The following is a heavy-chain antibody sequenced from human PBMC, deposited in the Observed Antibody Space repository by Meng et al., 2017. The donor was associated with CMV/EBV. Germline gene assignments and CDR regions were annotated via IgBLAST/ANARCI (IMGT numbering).Heavy chain of an antibody. CDR2: IRYDGSNK. D-gene: IGHD6-13*01. CDR3: AKDQAAANYFDY. V-gene: IGHV3-30*02. CDR1: GFTFSRYG. J-gene: IGHJ4*02. Sequence: GGSLRLSCAASGFTFSRYGMHWVRQAPGKGLEWVAFIRYDGSNKYYADSVKGRFTISRDNSKNTLYLQMNSLRAEDTAVYYCAKDQAAANYFDYWGQGTLVPSPQ.